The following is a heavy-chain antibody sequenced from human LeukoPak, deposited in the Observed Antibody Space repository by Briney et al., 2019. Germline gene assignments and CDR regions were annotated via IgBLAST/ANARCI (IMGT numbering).Heavy chain of an antibody. J-gene: IGHJ6*03. CDR1: GFTFSSYE. CDR2: ISSSGSAI. CDR3: ARDQGIQLWPSYYMDV. Sequence: GSLRLSCAASGFTFSSYEMNWVRQAPGKGLEWVSSISSSGSAIYYADSVKGRFTISRDNAKKSLYLQMNSLRAEDTAVYYCARDQGIQLWPSYYMDVWGKGTTVTVSS. V-gene: IGHV3-48*03. D-gene: IGHD5-18*01.